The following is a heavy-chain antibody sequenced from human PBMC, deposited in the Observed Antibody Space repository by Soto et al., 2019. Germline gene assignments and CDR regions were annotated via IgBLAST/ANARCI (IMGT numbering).Heavy chain of an antibody. CDR3: AGGSVTGHFDY. CDR2: IYHSGST. V-gene: IGHV4-30-2*01. D-gene: IGHD2-21*02. CDR1: GGSISSGGYS. Sequence: SETLSLTCAVSGGSISSGGYSWSWIRQPPGKGLEWIGYIYHSGSTYYNPSLKSRVTISVDRSKNQFSLKLSSVTAADTAVYYCAGGSVTGHFDYWGQGTLVTVSS. J-gene: IGHJ4*02.